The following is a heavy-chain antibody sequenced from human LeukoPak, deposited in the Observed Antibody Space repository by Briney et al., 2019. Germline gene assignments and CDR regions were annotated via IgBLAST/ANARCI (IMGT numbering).Heavy chain of an antibody. CDR2: ICGYNGKT. D-gene: IGHD3-16*01. CDR3: ARVMAVGLRVYYYYYMDV. J-gene: IGHJ6*03. V-gene: IGHV1-18*01. CDR1: GYTFTNYG. Sequence: AAVKVSCKASGYTFTNYGISWVRQAPGQGLEWMGWICGYNGKTNYAQNLQGRVTMTTDTYTSTAYRELRSLSSDDTAVYYCARVMAVGLRVYYYYYMDVWGKGTTVTVSS.